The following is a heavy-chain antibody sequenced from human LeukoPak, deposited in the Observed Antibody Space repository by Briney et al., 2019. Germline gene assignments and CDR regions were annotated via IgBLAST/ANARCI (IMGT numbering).Heavy chain of an antibody. D-gene: IGHD3-3*01. CDR1: GFTFSSYG. Sequence: GGSLRLSCAASGFTFSSYGMHWVRQAPGKGLEWVAFIRYDGSNKYYADSVKGRFTISRGNSKNTLYLQMNSLRAEDTAVYYCAKGPGDYDFWSGYSDYWGQGTLVTVSS. J-gene: IGHJ4*02. CDR3: AKGPGDYDFWSGYSDY. CDR2: IRYDGSNK. V-gene: IGHV3-30*02.